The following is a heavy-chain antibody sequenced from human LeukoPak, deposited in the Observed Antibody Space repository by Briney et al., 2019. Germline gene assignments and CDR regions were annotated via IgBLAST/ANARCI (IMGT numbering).Heavy chain of an antibody. J-gene: IGHJ4*02. D-gene: IGHD5-24*01. CDR2: IYTSGGT. V-gene: IGHV4-4*07. CDR3: ARGDGYNSLLFDY. Sequence: SETLSLTCTVSGGSISYYYWSWIRQPAGKGLEWIGRIYTSGGTNYNPSLKSRVTMSVDTSKNQFSLKLSSVTAADTAVYYCARGDGYNSLLFDYWGQGTLVTVSS. CDR1: GGSISYYY.